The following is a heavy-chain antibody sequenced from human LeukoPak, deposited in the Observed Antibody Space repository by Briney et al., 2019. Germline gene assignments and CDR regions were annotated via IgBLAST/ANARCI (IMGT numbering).Heavy chain of an antibody. D-gene: IGHD6-19*01. J-gene: IGHJ4*02. Sequence: RPGGSLRLSCAASGFTFDDYAMHWVRQAPGKGLEWVSLISWDGGSSYYADSVKGRFTISRDNSKNSLYLQMNSLRAEDTALYYCAKDSVAVTGTGNIDYWGQGTLVTVSS. CDR2: ISWDGGSS. V-gene: IGHV3-43D*03. CDR3: AKDSVAVTGTGNIDY. CDR1: GFTFDDYA.